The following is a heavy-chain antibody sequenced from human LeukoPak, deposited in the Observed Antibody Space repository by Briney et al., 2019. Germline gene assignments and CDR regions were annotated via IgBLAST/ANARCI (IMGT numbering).Heavy chain of an antibody. J-gene: IGHJ6*02. CDR3: SKDMRTYYYGSGAKTRKHSGMNV. CDR2: ISGDGDST. CDR1: GFTFDDYA. Sequence: GGSLRLSCAASGFTFDDYAMHWVRQAPGKGLEWVSLISGDGDSTYYADSVKGRFTISRDNSKNSLYLQMNSLRTEDTALYYCSKDMRTYYYGSGAKTRKHSGMNVWGQGTTVTVSS. D-gene: IGHD3-10*01. V-gene: IGHV3-43*02.